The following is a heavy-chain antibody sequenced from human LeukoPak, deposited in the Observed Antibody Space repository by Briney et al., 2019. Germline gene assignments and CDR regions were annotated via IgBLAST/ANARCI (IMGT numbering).Heavy chain of an antibody. CDR1: GGSISSSSYY. CDR2: IYTSGST. D-gene: IGHD3-22*01. CDR3: ARGGADYYDSRLLDY. V-gene: IGHV4-61*02. Sequence: SETLSLTCTVSGGSISSSSYYWSWIRQPAGKGLEWIGRIYTSGSTNYNPSLKSRVTMSVDTSKNQFSLKLSSVTAADTAVYYCARGGADYYDSRLLDYWGQGTLVTVSS. J-gene: IGHJ4*02.